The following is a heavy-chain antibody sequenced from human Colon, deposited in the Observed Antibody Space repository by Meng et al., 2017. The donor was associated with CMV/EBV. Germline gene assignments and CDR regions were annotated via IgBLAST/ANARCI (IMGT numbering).Heavy chain of an antibody. J-gene: IGHJ4*02. CDR2: ISVEAKTP. CDR1: GHAFSAEG. Sequence: GHAFSAEGLSWVRQAPGRGIEWMGWISVEAKTPTYAQAFTGRFVISLDTSVRTTYLRIDSLRTDDTAVYCCTRDTPHRLFEYWGQGTLVTVSS. D-gene: IGHD2-21*02. V-gene: IGHV7-4-1*01. CDR3: TRDTPHRLFEY.